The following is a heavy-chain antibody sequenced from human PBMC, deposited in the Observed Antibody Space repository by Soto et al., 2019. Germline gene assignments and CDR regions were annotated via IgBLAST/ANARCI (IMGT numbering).Heavy chain of an antibody. CDR1: GFTFSSYE. CDR3: ARDGISWELRHFDY. Sequence: GGSLRLSCAASGFTFSSYEMNWVRQAPGKGLEWVSYISSSGSTIYYADSVKGRFTISRDNAKNSLYLQMNRLRAEDTAVYYCARDGISWELRHFDYWGQGTLVTVSS. D-gene: IGHD1-26*01. V-gene: IGHV3-48*03. J-gene: IGHJ4*02. CDR2: ISSSGSTI.